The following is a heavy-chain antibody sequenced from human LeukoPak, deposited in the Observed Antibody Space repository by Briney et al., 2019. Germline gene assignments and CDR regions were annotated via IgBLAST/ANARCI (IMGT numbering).Heavy chain of an antibody. CDR2: IYHSGST. V-gene: IGHV4-38-2*02. D-gene: IGHD3-22*01. J-gene: IGHJ4*02. CDR3: VLGYYDSSGYNDY. CDR1: GYSISSGYY. Sequence: SETLSLTCTVSGYSISSGYYWGWIRQPPGKGLEWIGSIYHSGSTYYNPSLKSRVTISVDTSKNQFSLKLSSVTAADTAVYYCVLGYYDSSGYNDYWGQGTQVTVSS.